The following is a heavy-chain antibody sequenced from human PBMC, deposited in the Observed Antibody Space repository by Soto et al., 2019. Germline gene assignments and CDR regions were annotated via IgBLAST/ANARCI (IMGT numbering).Heavy chain of an antibody. Sequence: GESLKISCKGSGYSFTTYWIGWVRQKPGKGLEWMGIIYPGDSDTRYSPSFQGQVTISADKSISTAYLQWSSLKASDTAMYYCARSSSWYTPTINDASDIWGQGTLVTVSS. CDR2: IYPGDSDT. V-gene: IGHV5-51*01. J-gene: IGHJ3*02. CDR1: GYSFTTYW. D-gene: IGHD6-13*01. CDR3: ARSSSWYTPTINDASDI.